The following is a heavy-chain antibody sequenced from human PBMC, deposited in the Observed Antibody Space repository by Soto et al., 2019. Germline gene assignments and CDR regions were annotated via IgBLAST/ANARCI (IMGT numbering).Heavy chain of an antibody. D-gene: IGHD2-15*01. Sequence: PGGSLRLSCAASGFTFSSYGMHWVRQAPGKGLEWVAVIWYDGSNKYYADSVKGRFTISRDNSKNTLYLQMNSLRAEDTAVYYCARGDDIVVASLVYWGQGTLVTVSS. J-gene: IGHJ4*02. CDR1: GFTFSSYG. CDR3: ARGDDIVVASLVY. CDR2: IWYDGSNK. V-gene: IGHV3-33*01.